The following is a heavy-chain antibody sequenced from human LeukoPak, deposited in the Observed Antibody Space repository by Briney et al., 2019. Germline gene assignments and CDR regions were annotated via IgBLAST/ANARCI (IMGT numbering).Heavy chain of an antibody. Sequence: PSQTLSLTYTVSGGSISSGDYYWSWIRQPPGQGLERIAYISHSGGTYYNPSLKSRATISLDTSRNQFSLKLSSVTAAGTAVYYCARGLRGSSRTEYYFDYWGQGTLVTVSS. V-gene: IGHV4-30-4*01. J-gene: IGHJ4*02. CDR1: GGSISSGDYY. CDR3: ARGLRGSSRTEYYFDY. D-gene: IGHD6-13*01. CDR2: ISHSGGT.